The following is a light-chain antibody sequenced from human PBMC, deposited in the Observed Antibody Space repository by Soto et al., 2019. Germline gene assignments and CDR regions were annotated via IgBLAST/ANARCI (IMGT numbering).Light chain of an antibody. CDR2: GAS. J-gene: IGKJ4*01. Sequence: ETVLTQSPGTLSLSPGERATLSCRASQSISSGYLAWYQQRPGQAPRLLISGASNRATGIPDRFRGSGSGTDFTLTISRLEPEDFAVYYCQQYGGSRLVTFGGGTKVEI. CDR3: QQYGGSRLVT. V-gene: IGKV3-20*01. CDR1: QSISSGY.